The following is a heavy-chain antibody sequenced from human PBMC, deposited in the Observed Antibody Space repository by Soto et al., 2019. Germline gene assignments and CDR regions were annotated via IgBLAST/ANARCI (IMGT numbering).Heavy chain of an antibody. CDR1: GGSFSGYY. CDR2: INHSGST. J-gene: IGHJ5*02. D-gene: IGHD3-10*01. V-gene: IGHV4-34*01. CDR3: ARERDYYGSGSYYSWFDP. Sequence: SETLSLTCAVYGGSFSGYYWSWIRQPPGKGLEWIGEINHSGSTNYNPSLKSRVTISVDTSKNQFSLKLSSVTAADTAVYYCARERDYYGSGSYYSWFDPWGQGTLVTVSS.